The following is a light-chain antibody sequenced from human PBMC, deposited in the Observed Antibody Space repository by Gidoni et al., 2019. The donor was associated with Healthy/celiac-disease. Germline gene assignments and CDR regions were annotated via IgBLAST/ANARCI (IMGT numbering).Light chain of an antibody. J-gene: IGKJ2*04. CDR2: GAS. CDR3: QQYGSSPPPCS. V-gene: IGKV3-20*01. Sequence: EIVLTQSPGPLSLSPGERATLSCRASQSVSSSYLAWYQQKPGQAPRLLIYGASSRATGIPDRFSGSGSGTDFTLTISRLEPEDFAVYYCQQYGSSPPPCSFGQGTKLEIK. CDR1: QSVSSSY.